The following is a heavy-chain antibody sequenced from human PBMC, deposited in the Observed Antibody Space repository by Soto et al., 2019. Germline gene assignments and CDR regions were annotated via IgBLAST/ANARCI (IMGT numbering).Heavy chain of an antibody. J-gene: IGHJ5*02. CDR1: GYTLPELP. Sequence: VKVSCKVSGYTLPELPIHLVRRAPGKGLEWMGGFDPEDGEPIYAQKFQGRVTMTQDTSTDTAYMEMSSLTSEDTAVYYCAAQPTYFDFWSDYPPWFDPWGQGTLVTVSS. D-gene: IGHD3-3*01. CDR2: FDPEDGEP. CDR3: AAQPTYFDFWSDYPPWFDP. V-gene: IGHV1-24*01.